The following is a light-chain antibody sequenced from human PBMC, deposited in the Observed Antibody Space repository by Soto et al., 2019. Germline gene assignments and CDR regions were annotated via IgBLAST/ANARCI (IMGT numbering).Light chain of an antibody. CDR2: EVS. Sequence: QSALTQPASVSGSPGQSITISCTGTSSDIGGFNYVSWYQHHPGKAPQLIIFEVSIRPSGVSNRFFASKSGNTASLTISGLQAEDEASYYCSSYTSTSTFYVFGPGTKLTVL. CDR3: SSYTSTSTFYV. CDR1: SSDIGGFNY. J-gene: IGLJ1*01. V-gene: IGLV2-14*01.